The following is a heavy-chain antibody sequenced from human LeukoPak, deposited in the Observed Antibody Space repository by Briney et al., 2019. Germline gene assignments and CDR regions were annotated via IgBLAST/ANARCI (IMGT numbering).Heavy chain of an antibody. CDR3: ARYRWERDGYNYPFDY. CDR2: IYPGDSDT. Sequence: GESLKISCKGSGFSFTSYWIGWVRQMPGKGLEWMGIIYPGDSDTRYSPSFQGQVTISADKSISTAYLQWSSLKASDTAMYYCARYRWERDGYNYPFDYWGQGTLVTVSS. J-gene: IGHJ4*02. CDR1: GFSFTSYW. V-gene: IGHV5-51*01. D-gene: IGHD5-24*01.